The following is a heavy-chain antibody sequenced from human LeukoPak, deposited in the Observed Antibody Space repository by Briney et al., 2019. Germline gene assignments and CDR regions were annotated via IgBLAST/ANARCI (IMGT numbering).Heavy chain of an antibody. J-gene: IGHJ5*02. CDR2: INHSGST. V-gene: IGHV4-34*01. CDR3: ARVPQVNWFDP. Sequence: SETLSLTCAVYGGSFSGYYWSWIRQPPGEGLEWIGEINHSGSTNYNPSLKSRVTISVDTSKNQFSLKLSSVTAADTAVYYCARVPQVNWFDPWGQGTLVTVSS. CDR1: GGSFSGYY.